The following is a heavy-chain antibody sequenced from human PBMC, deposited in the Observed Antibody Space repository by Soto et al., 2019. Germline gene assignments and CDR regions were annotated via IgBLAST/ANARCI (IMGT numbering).Heavy chain of an antibody. Sequence: ASVKVSCKASGYTFTGYYMHWVRQAPGQGLEWMGWINPNSGGTNYAQKFQGWVTMTRDTSISTAYMELSRLRSDDTAVYYCARSKLRYFDHFDIWGQGTMVTVSS. V-gene: IGHV1-2*04. CDR1: GYTFTGYY. D-gene: IGHD3-9*01. J-gene: IGHJ3*02. CDR2: INPNSGGT. CDR3: ARSKLRYFDHFDI.